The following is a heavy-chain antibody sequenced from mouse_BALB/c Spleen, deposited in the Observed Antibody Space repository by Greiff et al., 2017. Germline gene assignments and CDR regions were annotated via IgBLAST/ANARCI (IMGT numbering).Heavy chain of an antibody. CDR3: ARRGYIPHWYFDV. CDR2: ISSGGST. CDR1: GFTFSSYA. V-gene: IGHV5-6-5*01. D-gene: IGHD1-2*01. Sequence: EVKLVESGGGLVKPGGSLKLSCAASGFTFSSYAMSWVRQTPEKRLEWVASISSGGSTYYPDSVKGRFTISRDNARNILYLQMSSLRSEDTAMYYCARRGYIPHWYFDVWGAGTTVTVSS. J-gene: IGHJ1*01.